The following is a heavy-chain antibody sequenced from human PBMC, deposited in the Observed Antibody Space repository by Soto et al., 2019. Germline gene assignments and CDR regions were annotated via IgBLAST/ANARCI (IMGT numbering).Heavy chain of an antibody. V-gene: IGHV4-4*02. Sequence: SETMSLTCAVSGGSISSSNWWSWVRQPPGKGLEWIGGIYHSGSTNYNPSLKSRVTISVDKSKNRFSLKLSSVTAADTAVYYCARGAVAGTGDWFDPWGQGTLVTVSS. D-gene: IGHD6-19*01. J-gene: IGHJ5*02. CDR2: IYHSGST. CDR1: GGSISSSNW. CDR3: ARGAVAGTGDWFDP.